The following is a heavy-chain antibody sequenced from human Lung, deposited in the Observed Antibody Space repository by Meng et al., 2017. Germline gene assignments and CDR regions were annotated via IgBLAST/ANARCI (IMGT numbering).Heavy chain of an antibody. D-gene: IGHD4-17*01. J-gene: IGHJ4*02. CDR2: INSDGSSI. CDR3: VREREVGYGDLFDY. Sequence: GESLKISCAASGFTFSSYWMHWVRQAPGKGLVWVSRINSDGSSISYADSVKGRFTISRDTAKSTVYLQMNSLRAEDTAVYYCVREREVGYGDLFDYWGQGTLVTVSS. CDR1: GFTFSSYW. V-gene: IGHV3-74*01.